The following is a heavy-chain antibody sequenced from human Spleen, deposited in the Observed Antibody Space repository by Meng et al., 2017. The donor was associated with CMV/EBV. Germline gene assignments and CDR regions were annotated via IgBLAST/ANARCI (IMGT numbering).Heavy chain of an antibody. D-gene: IGHD3-3*01. V-gene: IGHV3-33*06. CDR2: IWYDGSKT. CDR3: AKDLGRITIFGVVIDFLCYGMDV. CDR1: GFSFRSYA. J-gene: IGHJ6*02. Sequence: GESLKISCAASGFSFRSYAMHWVRQAPGKGLEWVTVIWYDGSKTYYADSVKGRFTISRDNSKNTLYLQMNSLRAEDTAVYYCAKDLGRITIFGVVIDFLCYGMDVWGQGTTVTVSS.